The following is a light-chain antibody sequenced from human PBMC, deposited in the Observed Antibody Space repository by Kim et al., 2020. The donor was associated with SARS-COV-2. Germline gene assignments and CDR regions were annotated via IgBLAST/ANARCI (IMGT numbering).Light chain of an antibody. CDR3: QQHSTYPLT. CDR2: KAS. J-gene: IGKJ4*01. CDR1: QSISSW. Sequence: DIQMTQSPSTLSASVGDRVTITCRASQSISSWLVWYQQKPGKAPKLLIYKASSLESGVPSRFSGTGSGTEFTLTISSLQPDDFATYYCQQHSTYPLTFGGGTKVDIK. V-gene: IGKV1-5*03.